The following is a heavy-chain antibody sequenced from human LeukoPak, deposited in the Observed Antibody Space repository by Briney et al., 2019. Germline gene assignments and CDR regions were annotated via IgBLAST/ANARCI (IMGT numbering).Heavy chain of an antibody. CDR3: AKDRGCSSTSCSYYFDY. CDR2: INSDGSST. Sequence: GGSLRLSCAASGFTFSSYWMHWVRQAPGKGLVWVSRINSDGSSTSYADSVKGRFTISRDNAKNTLYLQMNSLRAEDTAVYYCAKDRGCSSTSCSYYFDYWGQGTLVTVSS. V-gene: IGHV3-74*01. CDR1: GFTFSSYW. D-gene: IGHD2-2*01. J-gene: IGHJ4*02.